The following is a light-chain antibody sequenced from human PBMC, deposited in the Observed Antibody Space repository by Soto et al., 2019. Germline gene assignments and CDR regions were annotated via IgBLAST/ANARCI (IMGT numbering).Light chain of an antibody. J-gene: IGLJ2*01. CDR3: QSYDSSHVV. V-gene: IGLV1-40*01. CDR1: SSNIGAGYD. CDR2: DNS. Sequence: QAVVAQPPSVSGAPGQRVTISCTGSSSNIGAGYDVHWYQQLPGTAPKLLIYDNSNRPSGVPDRFSGSKSGTSASLAITGLQADDEADYYCQSYDSSHVVFGGGTKLTVL.